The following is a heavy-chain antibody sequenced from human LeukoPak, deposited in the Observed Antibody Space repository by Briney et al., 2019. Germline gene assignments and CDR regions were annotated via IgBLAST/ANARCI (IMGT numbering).Heavy chain of an antibody. V-gene: IGHV3-48*03. CDR3: ARDTLNGPFVISLDY. Sequence: PGGSLRLSCAASGFTFSSYEMNWVRQPPGKGLEWVAHISSGGNVQYYLASVGGRFTMSRDNAKSLLFLQMNSLRAEDTAVYYCARDTLNGPFVISLDYWGQGALVTVSS. J-gene: IGHJ4*02. D-gene: IGHD3-9*01. CDR2: ISSGGNVQ. CDR1: GFTFSSYE.